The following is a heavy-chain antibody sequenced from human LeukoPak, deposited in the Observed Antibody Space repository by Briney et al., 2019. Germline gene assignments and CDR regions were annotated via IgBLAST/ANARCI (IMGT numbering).Heavy chain of an antibody. V-gene: IGHV4-4*07. Sequence: SETLSLTCTVSGGSISSYYWSWLRQPAGKGLEWIGRIYTSGSTNYNPSLKSRVTMSVGTSKNQFSLKLSSVTAADTAVYYCARVKRATMIVDAFDIWGQGTMVTVSS. J-gene: IGHJ3*02. CDR2: IYTSGST. CDR3: ARVKRATMIVDAFDI. D-gene: IGHD3-22*01. CDR1: GGSISSYY.